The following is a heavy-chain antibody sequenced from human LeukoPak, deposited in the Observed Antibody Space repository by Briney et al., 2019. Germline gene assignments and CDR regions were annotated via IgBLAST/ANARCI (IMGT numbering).Heavy chain of an antibody. Sequence: SQTLSLTCAVSGGSISSGGYSWSWIRQPPGKGLEWIGYIYHSGSTYYNPSLKSRVTISVDRSKNQFSLKLSSVTAADTAVHYCARLGWFGEFGYWGQGTLVTVSS. V-gene: IGHV4-30-2*01. CDR1: GGSISSGGYS. D-gene: IGHD3-10*01. CDR3: ARLGWFGEFGY. J-gene: IGHJ4*02. CDR2: IYHSGST.